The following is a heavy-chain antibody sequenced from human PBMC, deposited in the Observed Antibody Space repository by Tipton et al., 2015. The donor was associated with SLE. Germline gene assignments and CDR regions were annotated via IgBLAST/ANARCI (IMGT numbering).Heavy chain of an antibody. CDR1: GASISSYN. D-gene: IGHD6-6*01. CDR3: ARRGGYSTSSWYFDL. V-gene: IGHV4-59*01. CDR2: LYNSGST. J-gene: IGHJ2*01. Sequence: TLSLTCTVSGASISSYNWNWIRQPPGKALEWIGHLYNSGSTNSNPSLKSRVTISVDTSKNQFSLKLNSVTAADTAVYYCARRGGYSTSSWYFDLWGRGTLVTVSS.